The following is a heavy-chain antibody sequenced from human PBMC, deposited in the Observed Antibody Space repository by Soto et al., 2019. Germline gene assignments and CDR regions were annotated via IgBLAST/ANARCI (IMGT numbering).Heavy chain of an antibody. CDR3: ARQEGAVAGNWYFDL. J-gene: IGHJ2*01. V-gene: IGHV4-39*01. D-gene: IGHD6-19*01. CDR1: GGSISSSSYY. CDR2: IYYSGST. Sequence: QLQLQESGPGLVKPSETLSLTCTVSGGSISSSSYYWGWIRQPPGKGLEWIGSIYYSGSTYYNPSLKSRVTISVDTSKNQFSLKLSSVTAADTAVYYCARQEGAVAGNWYFDLWGRGTLVTVSS.